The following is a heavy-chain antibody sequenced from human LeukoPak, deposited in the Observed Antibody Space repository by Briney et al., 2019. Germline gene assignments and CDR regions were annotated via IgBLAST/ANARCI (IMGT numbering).Heavy chain of an antibody. D-gene: IGHD2-15*01. CDR2: ISSSSSTI. CDR1: GFTFSSYS. Sequence: GGSLRLSCAASGFTFSSYSMNWVRQAPGKGLEWVSYISSSSSTIYYADSVKGRFTISRDNAKNSLYLQMNSLRDEDTAVYYCARGYCSGGSCQRRLFDYWGQGTLVTVSS. J-gene: IGHJ4*02. V-gene: IGHV3-48*02. CDR3: ARGYCSGGSCQRRLFDY.